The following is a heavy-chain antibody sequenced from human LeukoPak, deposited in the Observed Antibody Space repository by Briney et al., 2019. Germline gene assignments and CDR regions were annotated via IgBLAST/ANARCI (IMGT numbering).Heavy chain of an antibody. J-gene: IGHJ4*02. D-gene: IGHD6-6*01. Sequence: PGGSLRLSCAASGFTFSSYGMHWVRQAPGKGLEWVAVISYDGSNKYYADSVKGRFTISRDNSKNTLYLQMNSLRAEDTAVYYCAKGAYSSSSDFGYWGQGTLVTVSS. CDR3: AKGAYSSSSDFGY. CDR2: ISYDGSNK. V-gene: IGHV3-30*18. CDR1: GFTFSSYG.